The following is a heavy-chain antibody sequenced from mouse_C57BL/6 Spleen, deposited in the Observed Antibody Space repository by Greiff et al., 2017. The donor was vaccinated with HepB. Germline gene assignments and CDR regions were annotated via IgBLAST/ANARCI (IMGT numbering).Heavy chain of an antibody. D-gene: IGHD1-1*01. CDR2: IDPSDSYT. CDR3: ANYYGSSYGYFDV. V-gene: IGHV1-69*01. Sequence: QVQLQQPGAELVMPGASVKLSYKASGYTFTSYWMHWVKQRPGQGLEWIGEIDPSDSYTNYNQKFKGKSTLTVDKSSSTAYMQLSSLTSEDSAVYYCANYYGSSYGYFDVWGTGTTVTVSS. CDR1: GYTFTSYW. J-gene: IGHJ1*03.